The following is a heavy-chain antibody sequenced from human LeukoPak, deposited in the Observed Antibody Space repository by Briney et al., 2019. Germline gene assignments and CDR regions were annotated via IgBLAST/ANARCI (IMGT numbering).Heavy chain of an antibody. Sequence: ASVKDSCKTSGYTLTNYVISWVRQAPGQGLEWMGWINAYNGNTNDAQKFQGRVTMTTDTSTSTAYMELRSLRSDDTAVYYCARGEKPYDYWGQGTLVSVSS. CDR2: INAYNGNT. CDR3: ARGEKPYDY. CDR1: GYTLTNYV. D-gene: IGHD1-26*01. V-gene: IGHV1-18*01. J-gene: IGHJ4*02.